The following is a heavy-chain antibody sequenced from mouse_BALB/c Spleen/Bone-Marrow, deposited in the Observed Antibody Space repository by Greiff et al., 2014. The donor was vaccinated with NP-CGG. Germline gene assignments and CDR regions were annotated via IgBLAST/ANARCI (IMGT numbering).Heavy chain of an antibody. Sequence: QVHVKQSGAELVKPGASVKMSCKASGYTFTSYWMHWVKQRPGQGLEWIGVIDPSDSYTSYNQKFKGKATLTVDTSSSTAYMQLRSLTSEDSAVYYCTRWGSTVVAYYAMDYWGQGTSVTVSS. CDR1: GYTFTSYW. V-gene: IGHV1S127*01. D-gene: IGHD1-1*01. CDR2: IDPSDSYT. CDR3: TRWGSTVVAYYAMDY. J-gene: IGHJ4*01.